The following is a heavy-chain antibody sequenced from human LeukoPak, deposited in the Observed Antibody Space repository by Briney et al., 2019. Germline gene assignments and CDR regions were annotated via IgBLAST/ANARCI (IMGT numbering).Heavy chain of an antibody. CDR1: GFTFSSYS. V-gene: IGHV3-21*01. CDR2: ISSSSSYI. J-gene: IGHJ4*02. D-gene: IGHD1-26*01. CDR3: ARDPIGMLGATLDY. Sequence: GGSLRLSCAASGFTFSSYSMNWVRQAPGKGLEWVSSISSSSSYIYYADSVKGRFTISRDNAKNSLYLQMNGLRVEDTAVYYCARDPIGMLGATLDYWGQGTLVTVSS.